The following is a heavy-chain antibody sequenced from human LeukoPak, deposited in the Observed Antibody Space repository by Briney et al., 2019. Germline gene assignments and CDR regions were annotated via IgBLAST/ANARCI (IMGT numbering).Heavy chain of an antibody. CDR3: AKATGYLL. J-gene: IGHJ4*02. Sequence: GGSLRLSCAASAFTFSRYAMSWVRQAPGKGLDWVSSISGSGDSTYYADSVKGRFTISRANSENTLYLQMNNLRAEDTAVYYCAKATGYLLWGQGTLVTVSS. D-gene: IGHD1-14*01. V-gene: IGHV3-23*01. CDR1: AFTFSRYA. CDR2: ISGSGDST.